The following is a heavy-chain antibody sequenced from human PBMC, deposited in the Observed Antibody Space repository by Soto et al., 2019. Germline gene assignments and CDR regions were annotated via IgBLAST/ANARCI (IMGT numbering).Heavy chain of an antibody. CDR3: ARSQTTVTSYDY. Sequence: SETLSLSCALADSSISGGGCTWSWNRQPPGKGLEWIGYIYHSGSTYYNPSLKSRVTISVDRSKNQFSLKLSSVTAADTAVYYCARSQTTVTSYDYWGQGTLVTVSS. D-gene: IGHD4-17*01. CDR2: IYHSGST. CDR1: DSSISGGGCT. J-gene: IGHJ4*02. V-gene: IGHV4-30-2*01.